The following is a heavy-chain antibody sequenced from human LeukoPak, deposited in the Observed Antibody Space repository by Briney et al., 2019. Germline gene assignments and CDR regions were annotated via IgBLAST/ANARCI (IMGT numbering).Heavy chain of an antibody. CDR1: GGSFSGYY. CDR2: INHSGST. V-gene: IGHV4-34*01. J-gene: IGHJ4*02. Sequence: SETLSLTCAVYGGSFSGYYWSWIRQPPGKGLEWIGEINHSGSTNYNPSLKSRVTISVDTSKNQFSLKLSSETAADTAVYYCARASYYDFWSGYYTVDYWGQGTLVTVSS. CDR3: ARASYYDFWSGYYTVDY. D-gene: IGHD3-3*01.